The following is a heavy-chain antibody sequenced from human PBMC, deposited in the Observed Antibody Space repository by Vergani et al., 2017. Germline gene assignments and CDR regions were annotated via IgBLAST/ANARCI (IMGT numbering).Heavy chain of an antibody. V-gene: IGHV4-34*01. CDR2: INHSGST. CDR3: AREGLRAYSYGSPGNGKYFYYALDV. CDR1: GGSFSSYY. D-gene: IGHD5-18*01. Sequence: QVQLQQWGAGLLKPSETLSLTCTVYGGSFSSYYWSWIRQPPGKGLEWIGEINHSGSTNYNPSLQSRLTISVDTSKNQLSLNLYSVTAADTAVYYSAREGLRAYSYGSPGNGKYFYYALDVWGQGTTVTVSS. J-gene: IGHJ6*02.